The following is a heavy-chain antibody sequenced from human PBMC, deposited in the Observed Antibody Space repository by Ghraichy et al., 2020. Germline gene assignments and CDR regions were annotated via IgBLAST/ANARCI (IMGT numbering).Heavy chain of an antibody. V-gene: IGHV4-34*01. Sequence: SETLSLTCAVYGGSFSGYYWSWIRQPPGKGLEWIGEINHSGNTNYNPSLKSRVTISVDTSKNQFSLKLSSVTAADTAVYYCARAPAGYGYSSSWYPAFDSWGQGKMVTVAS. CDR1: GGSFSGYY. CDR2: INHSGNT. J-gene: IGHJ3*02. CDR3: ARAPAGYGYSSSWYPAFDS. D-gene: IGHD6-13*01.